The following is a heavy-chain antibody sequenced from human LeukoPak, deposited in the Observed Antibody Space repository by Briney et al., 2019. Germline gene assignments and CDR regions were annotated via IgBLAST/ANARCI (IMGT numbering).Heavy chain of an antibody. D-gene: IGHD3-9*01. CDR3: ARRLNDILTGFMAFDI. J-gene: IGHJ3*02. Sequence: PSETLSLTCTVSGDSITSFYWSWIRQPPGKGLEWLGYIYNSGSTNYNPSLNSRVAISVDTSKNQFSLKLSSVTSADTAVYYCARRLNDILTGFMAFDIWGQGTMVTVSS. CDR2: IYNSGST. CDR1: GDSITSFY. V-gene: IGHV4-59*08.